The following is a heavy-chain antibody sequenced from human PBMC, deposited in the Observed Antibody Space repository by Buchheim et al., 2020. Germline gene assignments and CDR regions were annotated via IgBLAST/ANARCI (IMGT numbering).Heavy chain of an antibody. CDR1: GFTFSSYS. D-gene: IGHD2-15*01. CDR2: ISSSSSTI. J-gene: IGHJ6*03. V-gene: IGHV3-48*01. Sequence: EVQLVESGGGLVQPGGSLRLSCAASGFTFSSYSMNWVRQAPGKGLEWVSYISSSSSTIYYADYVKGRFTISRDNAKNSLYLQMNSLRAEDTAVYYCARGGYCSGGSCYYYYYMDVWGKGTT. CDR3: ARGGYCSGGSCYYYYYMDV.